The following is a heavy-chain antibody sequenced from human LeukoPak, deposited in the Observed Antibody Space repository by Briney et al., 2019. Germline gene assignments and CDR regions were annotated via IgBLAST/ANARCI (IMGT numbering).Heavy chain of an antibody. CDR2: INWNGGST. CDR3: ASSSWYGDAFDI. D-gene: IGHD6-13*01. J-gene: IGHJ3*02. Sequence: GGSLRLSCAASGFTFDDYGMSWVRQAPGKGLEWVSGINWNGGSTGHADSVKGRFTISRDNAKNSLYLQMNSLRAEDTALYYCASSSWYGDAFDIWGQGTMVTVSS. V-gene: IGHV3-20*04. CDR1: GFTFDDYG.